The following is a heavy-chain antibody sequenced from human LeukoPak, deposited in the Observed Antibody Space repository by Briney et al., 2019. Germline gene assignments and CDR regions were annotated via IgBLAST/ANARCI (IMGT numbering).Heavy chain of an antibody. D-gene: IGHD3-22*01. CDR3: ARGGYYDSSGYTFDY. J-gene: IGHJ4*02. V-gene: IGHV4-61*02. Sequence: SQTLSLTCAVSGGSIYSGSHYWSWIRQPAGKGLEWIGRIYTSGSTNYNPSLKSRVTISVDTSKNQFSLKLSSVTAADTAVYYCARGGYYDSSGYTFDYWGQGTLVTVSS. CDR2: IYTSGST. CDR1: GGSIYSGSHY.